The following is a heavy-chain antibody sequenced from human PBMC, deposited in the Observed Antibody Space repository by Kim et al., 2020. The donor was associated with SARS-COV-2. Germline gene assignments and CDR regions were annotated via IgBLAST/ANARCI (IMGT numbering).Heavy chain of an antibody. J-gene: IGHJ3*02. V-gene: IGHV4-34*01. Sequence: SETLSLTCAVYGGSFSGYYWSWIRQPPGKGLEWIGEINHSGSTNYNPSVKSRVTIAVDTSKNQFSLKLSSVTAADTAVYYCGSVAGYYYGSGSYYKRRDAFDIWCQGTMVTVSS. D-gene: IGHD3-10*01. CDR3: GSVAGYYYGSGSYYKRRDAFDI. CDR1: GGSFSGYY. CDR2: INHSGST.